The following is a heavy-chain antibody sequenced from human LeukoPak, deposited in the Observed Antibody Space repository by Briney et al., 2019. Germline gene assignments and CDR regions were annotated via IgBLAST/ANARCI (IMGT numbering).Heavy chain of an antibody. Sequence: SESLSLTCTVSGGSISSSSYYWGCIRQPPGKGLEWIGSIHYNGSTYYNPSLESRVIMSVDTFKNQFSLNLTSVTAADAAMYYCARDRGVPRPYYFDQWGQGTLVTVSS. CDR2: IHYNGST. CDR1: GGSISSSSYY. V-gene: IGHV4-39*07. CDR3: ARDRGVPRPYYFDQ. D-gene: IGHD3-10*01. J-gene: IGHJ4*02.